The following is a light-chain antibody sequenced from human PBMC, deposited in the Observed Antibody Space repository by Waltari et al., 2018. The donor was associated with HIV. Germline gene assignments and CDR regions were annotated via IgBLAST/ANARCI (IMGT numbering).Light chain of an antibody. Sequence: DIQLTQSPSPLSASVGARVTLTCRASQTIGDYVNWYQQKPGKPPKLLIYSATSLQPGVPSRFSGSGSGTDFALTISSLQPEDFAIYYCEQIYTFPLFSFGPGTKVDIK. CDR1: QTIGDY. CDR3: EQIYTFPLFS. J-gene: IGKJ3*01. CDR2: SAT. V-gene: IGKV1-39*01.